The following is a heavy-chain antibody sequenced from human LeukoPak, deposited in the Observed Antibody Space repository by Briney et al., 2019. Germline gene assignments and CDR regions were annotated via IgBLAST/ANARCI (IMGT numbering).Heavy chain of an antibody. J-gene: IGHJ4*02. CDR3: ARDISGSYPAYYFDY. D-gene: IGHD1-26*01. CDR1: GYTFTGYY. Sequence: ASVKVSCKASGYTFTGYYMHWVRQAPGQGLEWMGWINPNSGGTNYAQKFQGGVTMTRDTSISTAYMELSRLRADDTAVYYCARDISGSYPAYYFDYWGQGTLVTVSS. V-gene: IGHV1-2*02. CDR2: INPNSGGT.